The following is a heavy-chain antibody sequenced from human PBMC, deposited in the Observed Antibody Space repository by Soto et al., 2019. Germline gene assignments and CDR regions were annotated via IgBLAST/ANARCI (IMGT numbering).Heavy chain of an antibody. CDR3: ARVGYSSSSGSSGMDV. Sequence: GASVKVSCKASGYTFTSYYIHWVRQAPGQGLEWMGIINPSGGSTSYAQKSQGRVTMTRDTSTSTVYMELSSLRSEDTAVYYCARVGYSSSSGSSGMDVWGQGTTVTVSS. J-gene: IGHJ6*02. CDR1: GYTFTSYY. V-gene: IGHV1-46*01. D-gene: IGHD6-6*01. CDR2: INPSGGST.